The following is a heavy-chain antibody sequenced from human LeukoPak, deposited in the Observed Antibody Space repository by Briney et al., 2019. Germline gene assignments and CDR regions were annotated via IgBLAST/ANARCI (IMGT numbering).Heavy chain of an antibody. CDR2: ISGTGSST. CDR1: GFTFNNFA. Sequence: GGSLRLSCVASGFTFNNFAMNWVRQGPGGGLEWVSAISGTGSSTYYADSVKGRFTISRDNSKSTLCLQMNSLRAEDTAVYYCAKRLGYCSDGSCYFPYWGQGTLVTVSS. D-gene: IGHD2-15*01. J-gene: IGHJ4*02. CDR3: AKRLGYCSDGSCYFPY. V-gene: IGHV3-23*01.